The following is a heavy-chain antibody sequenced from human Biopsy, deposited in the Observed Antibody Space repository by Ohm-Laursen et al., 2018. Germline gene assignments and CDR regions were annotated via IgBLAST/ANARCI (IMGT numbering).Heavy chain of an antibody. J-gene: IGHJ6*02. V-gene: IGHV4-38-2*01. CDR2: IYHSGST. CDR1: GYSISSGYY. D-gene: IGHD6-13*01. CDR3: ARVPLPGIGAAYQGRFLYGMDV. Sequence: SDTLSLTCVVSGYSISSGYYWGWIRQPPGKGLEWIGSIYHSGSTYYNPSLKSRVTISVDTAKKQFSLSLRSVTAADTAVYYCARVPLPGIGAAYQGRFLYGMDVWGQGTTVSVSS.